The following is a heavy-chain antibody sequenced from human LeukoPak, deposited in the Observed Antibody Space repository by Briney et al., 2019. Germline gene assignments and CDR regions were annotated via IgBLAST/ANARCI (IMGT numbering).Heavy chain of an antibody. CDR1: GYTFTGYY. V-gene: IGHV1-46*01. J-gene: IGHJ4*02. Sequence: ASVKVSCKASGYTFTGYYMHWVRQAPGQGLEWMGIINPGGGSTSYAQKFQGRVTMTRDMSTSTVYMELSSLRSEDTAVYYCARDGGWELPGLDYWGQGTLVTVSS. D-gene: IGHD1-26*01. CDR3: ARDGGWELPGLDY. CDR2: INPGGGST.